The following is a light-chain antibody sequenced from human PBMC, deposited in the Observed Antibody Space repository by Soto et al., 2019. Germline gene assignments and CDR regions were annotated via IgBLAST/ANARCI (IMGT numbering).Light chain of an antibody. CDR1: SSDVGSYNL. Sequence: QSVLTQPASVSGSPGQSITISCTGTSSDVGSYNLVSWYQHHPGKAPKLMIYEGNKRPSGVSNRFSGSKSGNTASLTISGLQAEDEADYYCCSYVGSSTWVFGGGTQLTVL. J-gene: IGLJ3*02. CDR2: EGN. CDR3: CSYVGSSTWV. V-gene: IGLV2-23*01.